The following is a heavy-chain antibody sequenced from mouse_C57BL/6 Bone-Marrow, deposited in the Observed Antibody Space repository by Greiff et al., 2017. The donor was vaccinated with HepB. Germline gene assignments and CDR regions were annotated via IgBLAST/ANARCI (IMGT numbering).Heavy chain of an antibody. CDR1: GFNIKDDY. V-gene: IGHV14-4*01. Sequence: EVKLMESGAELVRPGASVKLSCTASGFNIKDDYMHWVKQRPEQGLEWIGWIDPENGDTEYASKFQGKATITADTSSNTAYLQLSSLTSEDTAVYYCTTERYLLLRRFAYWGQGTLVTVSA. J-gene: IGHJ3*01. CDR3: TTERYLLLRRFAY. D-gene: IGHD1-1*01. CDR2: IDPENGDT.